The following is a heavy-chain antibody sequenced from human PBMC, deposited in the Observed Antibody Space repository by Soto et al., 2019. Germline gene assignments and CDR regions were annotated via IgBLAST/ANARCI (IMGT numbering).Heavy chain of an antibody. CDR2: ISFDESHK. CDR1: GFSFKNYA. D-gene: IGHD3-3*01. Sequence: GSLRLSCAASGFSFKNYAMHWVRQSPGKGLEWVAVISFDESHKYYADSAKGRFTISRDNSKSMLSLEMNSLRPDDTAVYYCAKDGNVLRFLEWLSHLDYWGQGTLVTVSS. J-gene: IGHJ4*02. V-gene: IGHV3-30*18. CDR3: AKDGNVLRFLEWLSHLDY.